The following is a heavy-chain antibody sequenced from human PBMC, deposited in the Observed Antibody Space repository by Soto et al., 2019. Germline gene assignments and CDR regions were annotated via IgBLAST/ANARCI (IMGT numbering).Heavy chain of an antibody. CDR3: ARESEDLTSNFDY. J-gene: IGHJ4*02. CDR2: ISSTTNYI. V-gene: IGHV3-21*06. CDR1: GFTFTRYS. Sequence: EVQLVESGGGLVKPGGSLRLSCAASGFTFTRYSMNWVLQAPGKGLEWVSSISSTTNYIYYGDSMKGRFTISRDNAKNALYLEMNSLSAEDTDVYYCARESEDLTSNFDYWGQGTLVTVSS.